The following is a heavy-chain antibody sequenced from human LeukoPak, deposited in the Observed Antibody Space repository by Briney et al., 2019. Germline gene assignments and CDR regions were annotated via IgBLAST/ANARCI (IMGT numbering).Heavy chain of an antibody. CDR2: ISGSGGST. CDR1: GFTFSGYS. Sequence: QPGGSLRLSCAASGFTFSGYSMRWVRQAPGKGLEWVSAISGSGGSTYYADSVKGRFTISRDNSKNTLYLQMNSLRAEDTAVYYCAKAASSTDYRFSPCEFGYWGQGTLVTVSS. V-gene: IGHV3-23*01. CDR3: AKAASSTDYRFSPCEFGY. J-gene: IGHJ4*02. D-gene: IGHD4-11*01.